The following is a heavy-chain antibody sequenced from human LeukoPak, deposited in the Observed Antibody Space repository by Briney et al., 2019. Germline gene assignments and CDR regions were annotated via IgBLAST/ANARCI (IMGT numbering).Heavy chain of an antibody. CDR3: ARSRAYCGGDCYSAMGY. Sequence: PRASVKVSCKASGYTFTSYYIHWVRQAPGQGLEWMGIINPSGGSTIYAQKFQGRVAMTRDTSTSRVYMEVSSLRSEDTAVYYCARSRAYCGGDCYSAMGYWGQGTLVTVSS. CDR1: GYTFTSYY. J-gene: IGHJ4*02. CDR2: INPSGGST. V-gene: IGHV1-46*01. D-gene: IGHD2-21*02.